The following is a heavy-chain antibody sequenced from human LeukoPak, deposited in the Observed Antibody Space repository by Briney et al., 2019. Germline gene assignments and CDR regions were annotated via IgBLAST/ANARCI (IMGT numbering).Heavy chain of an antibody. J-gene: IGHJ3*02. D-gene: IGHD2-15*01. V-gene: IGHV4-59*01. CDR1: GVSIGTYY. Sequence: SETLSLTCSVSGVSIGTYYWSWIRQPPGRGLEWIGYIYFSGSTKHNPSLKSRVTISVDTSKNQFSLKLSSVTAADTAVYYCARGVVVAATPSWAFDIWGQGTMVTVSS. CDR3: ARGVVVAATPSWAFDI. CDR2: IYFSGST.